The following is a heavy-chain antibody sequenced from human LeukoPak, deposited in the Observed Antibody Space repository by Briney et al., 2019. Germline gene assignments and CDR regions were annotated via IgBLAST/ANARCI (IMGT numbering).Heavy chain of an antibody. Sequence: GGSLRLSCAASGFTFSSYSINWVRQAPGKGLEWVSYISSSSSTIYYADSVKGRFTISRDNAKNSLYLQMNSLRDEDTAVYYCARGPMYSSRFDGDYWGQGTLVTVSS. D-gene: IGHD6-13*01. CDR2: ISSSSSTI. CDR1: GFTFSSYS. J-gene: IGHJ4*02. V-gene: IGHV3-48*02. CDR3: ARGPMYSSRFDGDY.